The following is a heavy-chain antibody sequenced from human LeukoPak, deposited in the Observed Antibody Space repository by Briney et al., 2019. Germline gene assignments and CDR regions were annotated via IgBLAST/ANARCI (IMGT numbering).Heavy chain of an antibody. Sequence: GASVKVSCKASGGTFSSYTISWVRQAPGQGLEWMGGIIPIFGTANYAQKFQGRVTITADESTSTAYMELSSLRSEDTVVYYCARGRYSSSINSMDVWGQGTTATVSS. CDR2: IIPIFGTA. J-gene: IGHJ6*02. CDR1: GGTFSSYT. CDR3: ARGRYSSSINSMDV. V-gene: IGHV1-69*13. D-gene: IGHD6-6*01.